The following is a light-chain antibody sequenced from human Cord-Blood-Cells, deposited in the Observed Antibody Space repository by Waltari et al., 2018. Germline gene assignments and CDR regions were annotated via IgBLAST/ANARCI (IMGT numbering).Light chain of an antibody. Sequence: QSALTQPASVSGSPGQSLTISFTGTSSDVGGYNYVSWYQQHPGKAPKLRIYEVSNRPSGVSKRFSGSKSGNTASLTISGLQAEDEADYYCSSYTSSSTRVFGTGTKVTVL. CDR1: SSDVGGYNY. V-gene: IGLV2-14*01. J-gene: IGLJ1*01. CDR2: EVS. CDR3: SSYTSSSTRV.